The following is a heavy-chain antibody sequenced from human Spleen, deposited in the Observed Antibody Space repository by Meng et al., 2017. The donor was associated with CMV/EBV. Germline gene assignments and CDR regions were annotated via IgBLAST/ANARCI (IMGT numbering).Heavy chain of an antibody. CDR3: AKQDMIRDILNDYCLDV. V-gene: IGHV3-30*02. CDR2: IRYDGNIQ. Sequence: GESLKISCAASGFSFSSYGMHWVRQAPGKGLEWVALIRYDGNIQYYADSVKGRFTISRDNSKNTLYVQMNSLRAEDTAVYYCAKQDMIRDILNDYCLDVWGQGTTVTVSS. CDR1: GFSFSSYG. D-gene: IGHD1-1*01. J-gene: IGHJ6*02.